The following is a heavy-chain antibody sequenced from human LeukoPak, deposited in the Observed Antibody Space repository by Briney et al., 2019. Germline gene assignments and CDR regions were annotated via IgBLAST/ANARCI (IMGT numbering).Heavy chain of an antibody. CDR3: AGGYPNYYYYYYMDV. CDR1: GYTFTGYY. CDR2: INPNSGGT. Sequence: ASVKVSCKASGYTFTGYYMHWVRQAPGQGLEWMGRINPNSGGTSYAQKFQGRVTMTRDTSISTVYMELSRLRADDTAVYYCAGGYPNYYYYYYMDVWGKGTTVTVSS. V-gene: IGHV1-2*06. D-gene: IGHD1-26*01. J-gene: IGHJ6*03.